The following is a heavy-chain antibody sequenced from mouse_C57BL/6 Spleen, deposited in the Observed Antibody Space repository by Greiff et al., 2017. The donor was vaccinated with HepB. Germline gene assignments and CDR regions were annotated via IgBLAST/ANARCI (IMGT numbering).Heavy chain of an antibody. Sequence: VQLKESGPELVKPGASVKISCKASGYSFTDYNMNWVKQSNGKSLEWIGVINPNYGTTSYNQKFKGKATLTVDQSSSTAYMQLNSLTSEDSAVYYCARGKLGRDYAMDYWGQGTSVTVSS. D-gene: IGHD4-1*01. CDR2: INPNYGTT. CDR1: GYSFTDYN. CDR3: ARGKLGRDYAMDY. J-gene: IGHJ4*01. V-gene: IGHV1-39*01.